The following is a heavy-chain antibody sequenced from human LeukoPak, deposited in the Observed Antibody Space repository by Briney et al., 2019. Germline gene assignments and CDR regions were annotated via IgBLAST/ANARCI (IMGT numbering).Heavy chain of an antibody. D-gene: IGHD3-22*01. J-gene: IGHJ3*02. Sequence: ASVKVSCKASGYTFTDYYMHWVRQAPAQGLEWMGWINPKSGGTNHAQRFQGRVTMTRDTSISTAYMELSSLGSDDTAVYYCARQGGPMTVVVKVASDIWGQGTMVTVSS. V-gene: IGHV1-2*02. CDR2: INPKSGGT. CDR1: GYTFTDYY. CDR3: ARQGGPMTVVVKVASDI.